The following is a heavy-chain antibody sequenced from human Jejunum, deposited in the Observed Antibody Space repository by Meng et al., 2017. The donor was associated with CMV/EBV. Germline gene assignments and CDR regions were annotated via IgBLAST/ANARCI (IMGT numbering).Heavy chain of an antibody. J-gene: IGHJ4*02. CDR1: VFTFNPYS. V-gene: IGHV3-66*02. CDR2: ISAAGNT. CDR3: ARGAFD. Sequence: SCAAFVFTFNPYSMSWVRPAPGKGLEWVSVISAAGNTYYADSVKGRFTISRDNSKNTLYLQMNSLRAEDTAVYYCARGAFDWGQGTLVTVSS.